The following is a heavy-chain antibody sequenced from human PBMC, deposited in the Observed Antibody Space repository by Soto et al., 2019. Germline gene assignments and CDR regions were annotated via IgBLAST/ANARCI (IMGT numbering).Heavy chain of an antibody. CDR1: GGSISSYY. CDR2: IYYSGST. CDR3: ARVEGDSSSFYYGMDV. V-gene: IGHV4-59*01. J-gene: IGHJ6*02. Sequence: SETLSLTCTVSGGSISSYYWSWIRQPPGKGLEWIGYIYYSGSTNYNPSLKSRVTISVDASKNQFSLKLSSVTAADTAVYYCARVEGDSSSFYYGMDVWGQGTTVTVSS. D-gene: IGHD6-6*01.